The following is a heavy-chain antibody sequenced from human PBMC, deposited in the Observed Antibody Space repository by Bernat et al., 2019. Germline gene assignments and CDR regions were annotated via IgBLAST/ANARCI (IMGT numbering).Heavy chain of an antibody. CDR3: ARGSSGYFGSLFDY. D-gene: IGHD3-22*01. J-gene: IGHJ4*02. CDR1: GGSISSGGHS. Sequence: QLQLQESGSGLVKPSQTLSLTCAVSGGSISSGGHSWSWIRQPPGKGLEWIGYIYHSGSTYYNPSLKSRVTISVDRSKNQFSLKLSSVTAADTAVYYCARGSSGYFGSLFDYWGQGTLVTVSS. CDR2: IYHSGST. V-gene: IGHV4-30-2*01.